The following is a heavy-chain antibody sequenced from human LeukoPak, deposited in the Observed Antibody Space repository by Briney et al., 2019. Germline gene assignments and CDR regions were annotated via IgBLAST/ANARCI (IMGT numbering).Heavy chain of an antibody. Sequence: GRSLRLSCAASGFTFSSYEMNWVRQAPGKGLEWVSAISASSGYTYYADSVKGRFTISRDNSKNTLYVQMNSLRVEDTAVYYCASQFWWAAVAGTTLDYWGQGTLVTVSS. D-gene: IGHD6-19*01. J-gene: IGHJ4*02. CDR3: ASQFWWAAVAGTTLDY. CDR1: GFTFSSYE. CDR2: ISASSGYT. V-gene: IGHV3-23*01.